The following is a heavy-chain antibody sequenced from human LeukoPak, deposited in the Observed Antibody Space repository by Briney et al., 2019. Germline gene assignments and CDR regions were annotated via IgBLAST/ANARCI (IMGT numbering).Heavy chain of an antibody. CDR2: FDPEDGET. CDR1: GYTLTELS. Sequence: ASVKVSCKVSGYTLTELSMHWVRQAPGKGLEWMGGFDPEDGETIYAQKFQGRVTMTEDTSTDTAYMELSSLRSEDTAVYYCATAAGSGPYTLFDYWGQGTLVTVSS. V-gene: IGHV1-24*01. J-gene: IGHJ4*02. D-gene: IGHD3-10*01. CDR3: ATAAGSGPYTLFDY.